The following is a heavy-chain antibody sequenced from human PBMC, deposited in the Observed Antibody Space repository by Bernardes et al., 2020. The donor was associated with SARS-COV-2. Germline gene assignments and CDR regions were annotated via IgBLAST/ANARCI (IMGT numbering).Heavy chain of an antibody. CDR1: GDTFSGYG. V-gene: IGHV1-18*01. D-gene: IGHD1-1*01. J-gene: IGHJ4*02. CDR3: RAVISRTETFDY. CDR2: ITPHNRNT. Sequence: ASVKVSCKASGDTFSGYGITWVRQAPGQGLEWMGWITPHNRNTYYAQKLQGRVTMTKDTSTSTAYMELRSLTSDDTAVYYCRAVISRTETFDYWGQGTLVTVSS.